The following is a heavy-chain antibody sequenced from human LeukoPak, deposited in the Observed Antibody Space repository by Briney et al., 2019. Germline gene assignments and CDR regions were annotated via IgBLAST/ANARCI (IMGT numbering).Heavy chain of an antibody. J-gene: IGHJ6*03. CDR1: GFTFSDYY. CDR3: ARLGRQYSSSSPYYYYYMDV. V-gene: IGHV3-11*06. CDR2: INNSSSYI. D-gene: IGHD6-13*01. Sequence: PGESLRLSCAASGFTFSDYYMSWIRQPPGKGLEWVSYINNSSSYIYYADSVKGRFTISRDNAKNSLYLQMNSLRAEDTAVYYCARLGRQYSSSSPYYYYYMDVWGKGTTVTVSS.